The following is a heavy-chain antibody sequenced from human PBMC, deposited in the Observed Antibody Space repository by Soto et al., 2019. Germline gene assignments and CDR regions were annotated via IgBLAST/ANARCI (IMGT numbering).Heavy chain of an antibody. CDR3: ARGSLPRSPFDY. Sequence: SETLSLTCAVYGGSFSGYYWSWIRQPPGKGLEWIGEINHSGSTNYNPSLKSRVTISVDTSKNQFSLKLSSVTAADTAVYYCARGSLPRSPFDYWGQGTLVTVSS. CDR1: GGSFSGYY. CDR2: INHSGST. J-gene: IGHJ4*02. V-gene: IGHV4-34*01.